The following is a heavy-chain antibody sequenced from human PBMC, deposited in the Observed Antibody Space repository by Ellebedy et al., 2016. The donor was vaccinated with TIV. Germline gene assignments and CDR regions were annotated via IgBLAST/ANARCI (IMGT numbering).Heavy chain of an antibody. CDR3: AKDLHGYDYYYYYYMDV. CDR1: GFTFSSYG. Sequence: GGSLRLXCAASGFTFSSYGMHWVRQAPGKGVEWVALISSDGSNKYFADSVRGRFTISRDNSKNTLYLQMNSLRAEDTAVYYCAKDLHGYDYYYYYYMDVWGKGTTVTVSS. J-gene: IGHJ6*03. V-gene: IGHV3-30*18. D-gene: IGHD5-12*01. CDR2: ISSDGSNK.